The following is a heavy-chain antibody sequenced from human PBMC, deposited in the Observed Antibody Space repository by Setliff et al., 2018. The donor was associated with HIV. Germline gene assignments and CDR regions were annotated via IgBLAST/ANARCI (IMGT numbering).Heavy chain of an antibody. CDR1: GGSVSSGTYY. CDR3: ARHRVEQRMSVGMDV. J-gene: IGHJ6*02. V-gene: IGHV4-39*07. D-gene: IGHD1-1*01. Sequence: PSETLSLTCTVSGGSVSSGTYYWGWIRQPPGKGLEWIGNIFYSGTTYYNPSLQRRVTMSVDRSKNHFSLNLSSVTAADTAVYYCARHRVEQRMSVGMDVWGQGTTVTVSS. CDR2: IFYSGTT.